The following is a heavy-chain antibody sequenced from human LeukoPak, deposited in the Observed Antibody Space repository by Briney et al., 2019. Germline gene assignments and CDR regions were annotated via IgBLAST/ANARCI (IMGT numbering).Heavy chain of an antibody. CDR2: INPSGGST. Sequence: ASVKVSCKASGYTFTGYYMHWVRQAPGQGLEWMGWINPSGGSTSYAQKFQGRVTMTRDTSTSTVYMELSSLRSEDTAVYYCAREGYCSGGSCYLAYYFDYWGQGTLVTVSS. J-gene: IGHJ4*02. V-gene: IGHV1-46*01. D-gene: IGHD2-15*01. CDR3: AREGYCSGGSCYLAYYFDY. CDR1: GYTFTGYY.